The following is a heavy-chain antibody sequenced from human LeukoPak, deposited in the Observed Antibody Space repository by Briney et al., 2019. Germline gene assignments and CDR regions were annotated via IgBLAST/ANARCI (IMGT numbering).Heavy chain of an antibody. D-gene: IGHD5-18*01. CDR2: INHSGST. V-gene: IGHV4-34*01. J-gene: IGHJ5*02. CDR1: GGSFSGYY. Sequence: SETLSLTCAVYGGSFSGYYWSWIRQPPGKGLEWIGEINHSGSTNYNPSLKSRVTISVDTSKNQFSLKLSSVTAADTAVYYCARFTNSGSSYVQTYWFDPWGQGTLVTVSS. CDR3: ARFTNSGSSYVQTYWFDP.